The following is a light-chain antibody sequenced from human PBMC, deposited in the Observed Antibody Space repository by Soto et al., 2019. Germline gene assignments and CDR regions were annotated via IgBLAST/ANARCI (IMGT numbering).Light chain of an antibody. CDR2: DAS. CDR3: QQRSNWPPTLT. J-gene: IGKJ4*01. CDR1: QSVSSH. V-gene: IGKV3-11*01. Sequence: EIVLTQSPATLSLSPGETATPSCRASQSVSSHLAWYQQKPGQAPRLLIYDASNRATGIPARFRGSGSGTDFTLTISSLEPEDFAVYYCQQRSNWPPTLTFGGGTKVEIK.